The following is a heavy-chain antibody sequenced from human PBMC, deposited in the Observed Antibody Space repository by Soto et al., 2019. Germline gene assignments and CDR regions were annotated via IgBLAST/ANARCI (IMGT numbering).Heavy chain of an antibody. D-gene: IGHD5-18*01. Sequence: QITLKESGPTLVKPTQTLTLTCTFSGFSLDTSGVGVGWIRQPPGKALEWLALIYWDDDKRYSPSLKSRLTITKDTSKHQVVITMTNVDPVDTATYYCAHTGGGLWGTAMAPLDYWGQGTLVTVSS. CDR3: AHTGGGLWGTAMAPLDY. CDR1: GFSLDTSGVG. J-gene: IGHJ4*02. V-gene: IGHV2-5*02. CDR2: IYWDDDK.